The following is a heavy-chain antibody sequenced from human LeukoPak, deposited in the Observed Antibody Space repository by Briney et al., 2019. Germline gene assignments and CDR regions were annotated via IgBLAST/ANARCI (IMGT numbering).Heavy chain of an antibody. Sequence: SQTLSLTCTVSGGSISSGSYYWSWIRQPAGKGLEWIGRIYTSGSTNYNPSLKSRVTISVDTSKNQFSLKLSSVTAADTAVYYFARDGGNEMPDAFDIWGQGTMVTVSS. CDR1: GGSISSGSYY. CDR2: IYTSGST. V-gene: IGHV4-61*02. J-gene: IGHJ3*02. CDR3: ARDGGNEMPDAFDI. D-gene: IGHD5-24*01.